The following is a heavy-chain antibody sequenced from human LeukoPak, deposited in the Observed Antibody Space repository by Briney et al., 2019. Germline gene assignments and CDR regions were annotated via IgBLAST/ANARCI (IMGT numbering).Heavy chain of an antibody. Sequence: GGSLRLSCAASGFTFSSYAMSWVRQAPGKGLEWVSAICGSGGSTYYPDSVKGRFTISRYNSKNTLYLQMNSLRAEDTAVYYCAKGDLGIAAAANFDYWGQGALVTVSS. CDR1: GFTFSSYA. V-gene: IGHV3-23*01. CDR2: ICGSGGST. D-gene: IGHD6-13*01. CDR3: AKGDLGIAAAANFDY. J-gene: IGHJ4*02.